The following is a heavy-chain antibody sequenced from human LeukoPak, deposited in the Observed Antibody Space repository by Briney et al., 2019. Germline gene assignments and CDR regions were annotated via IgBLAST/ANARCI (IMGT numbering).Heavy chain of an antibody. CDR3: ARVRRNYGSGSYLVGVNWFDP. CDR1: GYTFTGYY. Sequence: ASVKVSCKASGYTFTGYYMHWVRQAPGQGLEWMGWINPNSGGTNYAQKFQGRVTMTRDTSISTAYMELSRLRSDDTAVYYCARVRRNYGSGSYLVGVNWFDPWGQGTLVTVSS. D-gene: IGHD3-10*01. CDR2: INPNSGGT. V-gene: IGHV1-2*02. J-gene: IGHJ5*02.